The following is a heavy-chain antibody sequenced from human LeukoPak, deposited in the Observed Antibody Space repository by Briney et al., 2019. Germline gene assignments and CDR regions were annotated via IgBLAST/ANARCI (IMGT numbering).Heavy chain of an antibody. Sequence: SETLSLTCTVSGGSISSNSYYWNWIRQHPGKGLEWIGYIYYSGSTYYNPSLKSRVTISVDTSKNQFSLKLSSVTAADTAVYYRARDAAIVVVPGADGGAFDVWGQGTMVTVSS. J-gene: IGHJ3*01. CDR1: GGSISSNSYY. V-gene: IGHV4-31*03. CDR2: IYYSGST. D-gene: IGHD2-2*01. CDR3: ARDAAIVVVPGADGGAFDV.